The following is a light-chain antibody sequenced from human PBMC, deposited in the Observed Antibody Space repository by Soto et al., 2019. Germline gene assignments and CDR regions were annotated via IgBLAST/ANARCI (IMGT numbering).Light chain of an antibody. CDR1: SSNIGSNS. J-gene: IGLJ1*01. CDR2: SND. V-gene: IGLV1-44*01. CDR3: AAWDDSLNGYV. Sequence: QSGLTEPPSGSGTPGQKVTISCSGSSSNIGSNSVNWYQQLPGTAPKLLIYSNDRRPSGVPDRFSGSKSGTSASLAISGLQSEDEADYYCAAWDDSLNGYVFGTGTKVTVL.